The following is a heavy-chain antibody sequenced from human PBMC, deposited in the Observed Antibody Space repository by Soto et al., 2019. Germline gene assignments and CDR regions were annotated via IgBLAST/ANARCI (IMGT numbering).Heavy chain of an antibody. CDR2: VFYTGFT. CDR3: ARAGYSSSWYPRSNWFDP. V-gene: IGHV4-39*01. CDR1: GGSISGSYYY. J-gene: IGHJ5*02. Sequence: LSLTCAVSGGSISGSYYYWGWLRQSPGRGPEWIGRVFYTGFTSYNPSLESRVSVSVDTSKNQFSMKLSSVTAADTAVYYCARAGYSSSWYPRSNWFDPWGQGTLVTVSS. D-gene: IGHD6-13*01.